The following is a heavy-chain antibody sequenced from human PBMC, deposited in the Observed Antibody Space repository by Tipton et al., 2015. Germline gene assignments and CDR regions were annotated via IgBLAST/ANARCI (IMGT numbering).Heavy chain of an antibody. CDR2: IYNSGST. J-gene: IGHJ4*02. CDR1: DGSISDDY. CDR3: AGPRGMPAIFGLPWDYYFDY. Sequence: TLSLTCTVSDGSISDDYWNWIRQPPGKGLEWIGYIYNSGSTNYNPSLKGRVTISVDTSKNQFFLNLSSVTAADTAVYYCAGPRGMPAIFGLPWDYYFDYWGQGALVTVSS. V-gene: IGHV4-4*09. D-gene: IGHD3-3*01.